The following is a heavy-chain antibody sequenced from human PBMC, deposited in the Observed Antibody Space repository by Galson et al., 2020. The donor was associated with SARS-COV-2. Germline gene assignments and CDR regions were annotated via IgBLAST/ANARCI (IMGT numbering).Heavy chain of an antibody. J-gene: IGHJ4*02. CDR3: ARETYIPWGIRVAGSDYLGY. CDR1: GDSVSSNSAA. Sequence: SQTLSLTCAISGDSVSSNSAAWNWIRQSPSRGLEWLGRTYYRYNWFNDYPVSVKSRITISPDTSKNQVSLQLNSVTPEDTAVYYCARETYIPWGIRVAGSDYLGYWGQGTLVT. V-gene: IGHV6-1*01. D-gene: IGHD6-19*01. CDR2: TYYRYNWFN.